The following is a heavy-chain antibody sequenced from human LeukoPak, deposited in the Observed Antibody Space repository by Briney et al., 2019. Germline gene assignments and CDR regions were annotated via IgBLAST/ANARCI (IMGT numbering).Heavy chain of an antibody. D-gene: IGHD2-21*02. CDR2: IKQDGSEK. Sequence: PGGSLRLSCAASGFIFRRYWMTWVRQAPGKGLEWVANIKQDGSEKNYLDSVRGRFTISRDDARNSLYLQMDSLGAEDTAVYYCARYCAGDCYQGMDVWGHGTTVTVSS. CDR1: GFIFRRYW. J-gene: IGHJ6*02. CDR3: ARYCAGDCYQGMDV. V-gene: IGHV3-7*02.